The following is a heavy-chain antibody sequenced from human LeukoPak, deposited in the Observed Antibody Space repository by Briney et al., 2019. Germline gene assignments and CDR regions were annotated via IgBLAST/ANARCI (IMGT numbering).Heavy chain of an antibody. J-gene: IGHJ4*02. CDR3: ARVRLADERAWAY. CDR1: GYTFSDFY. CDR2: ITPKSGDT. D-gene: IGHD3-3*02. V-gene: IGHV1-2*02. Sequence: ASVKVSCKASGYTFSDFYIHWVRQAPGQGLECVGWITPKSGDTYSPQGFQGRVTMTRDASISTAYMELSSLRSDDTAVYFCARVRLADERAWAYWGQGTLVTVSS.